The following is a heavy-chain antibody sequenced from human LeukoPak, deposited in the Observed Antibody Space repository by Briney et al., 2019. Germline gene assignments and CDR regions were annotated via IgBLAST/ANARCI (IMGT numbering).Heavy chain of an antibody. CDR1: GFTFSSYA. CDR3: ARDAFITGFDP. CDR2: ISYDGSNK. Sequence: GGSLRLSCAASGFTFSSYAMHWVRQAPGKGLEWVAVISYDGSNKYYADSVKGRFTISRDNSKNTLYLQMNSLRAEDTAVYYCARDAFITGFDPWGQGTLVTVSS. J-gene: IGHJ5*02. D-gene: IGHD3-22*01. V-gene: IGHV3-30-3*01.